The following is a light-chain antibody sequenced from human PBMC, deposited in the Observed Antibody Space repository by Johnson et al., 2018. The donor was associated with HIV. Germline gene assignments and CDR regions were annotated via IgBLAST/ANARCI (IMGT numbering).Light chain of an antibody. J-gene: IGLJ1*01. CDR3: KSWDSSLSVGSYVVYV. V-gene: IGLV1-51*02. Sequence: QSVLTQPPSVSAAPGQKVTISCSGSSYNIGNNLVSWYQQLPGSAPTLLIYENDKRPSGIPDRFSGSKSGTSATLAITGLQTGDDADYYCKSWDSSLSVGSYVVYVFGAGTKVTVL. CDR1: SYNIGNNL. CDR2: END.